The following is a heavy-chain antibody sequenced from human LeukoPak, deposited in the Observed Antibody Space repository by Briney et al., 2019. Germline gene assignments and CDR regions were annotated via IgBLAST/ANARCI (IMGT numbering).Heavy chain of an antibody. J-gene: IGHJ6*02. V-gene: IGHV4-34*01. D-gene: IGHD2-2*01. CDR1: GGSFSGYY. CDR2: INHSGST. CDR3: ARGPDCSSTSCYSSLYYYYGMDV. Sequence: PSETLSLTCAVYGGSFSGYYWSWIRQPPGKGLEWIGEINHSGSTNYNPSLKSRVTISVDTSKSQFTLKLSSVTAADTAVYYCARGPDCSSTSCYSSLYYYYGMDVWGQGTTVTVSS.